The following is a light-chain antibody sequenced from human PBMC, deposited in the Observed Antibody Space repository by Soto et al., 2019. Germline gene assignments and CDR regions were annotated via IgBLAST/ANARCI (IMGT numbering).Light chain of an antibody. CDR1: QTISTY. CDR2: AAS. CDR3: QQSHSIPYI. V-gene: IGKV1-39*01. Sequence: DIQMTQSPSSLSASVGDRVTITCRASQTISTYLNWYQQKPGKAPKLLIYAASSLQSGLPSRFSGSGSGTDFTLTISSLQPEDFATYFCQQSHSIPYIFGQGTKLQLK. J-gene: IGKJ2*01.